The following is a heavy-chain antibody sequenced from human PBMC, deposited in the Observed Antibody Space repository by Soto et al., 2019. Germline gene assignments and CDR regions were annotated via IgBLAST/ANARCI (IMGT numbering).Heavy chain of an antibody. Sequence: EVQLVESGGGLVQPGGSLRLSCAASGFTFSSYWMHWVRQAPGKGLVWVSRINSDGSSTSYADSVKGRFTISRDNAKNTLYLQINSLRAEDTAVYYCARDKYADGDYRNYYYYYGMDVWGQGTTVTVSS. D-gene: IGHD4-17*01. CDR3: ARDKYADGDYRNYYYYYGMDV. CDR1: GFTFSSYW. V-gene: IGHV3-74*01. CDR2: INSDGSST. J-gene: IGHJ6*02.